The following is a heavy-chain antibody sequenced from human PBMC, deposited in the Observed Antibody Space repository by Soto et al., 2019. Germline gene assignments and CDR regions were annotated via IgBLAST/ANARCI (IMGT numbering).Heavy chain of an antibody. V-gene: IGHV2-5*02. CDR1: GFSLSTSGVG. J-gene: IGHJ5*02. Sequence: QITLKGSGPTLVKPTQTLTLTCTFSGFSLSTSGVGVGWIRQPPGKALEWLALIYWDDDKRYSPSLKSRLTIPKDTSKNQVVLTMTNMDPVDTATYYCARRIAAAGTFWFDPWGQGTLVTVSS. CDR2: IYWDDDK. CDR3: ARRIAAAGTFWFDP. D-gene: IGHD6-13*01.